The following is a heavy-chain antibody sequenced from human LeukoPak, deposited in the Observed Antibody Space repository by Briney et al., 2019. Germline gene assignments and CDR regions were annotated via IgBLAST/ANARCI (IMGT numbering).Heavy chain of an antibody. J-gene: IGHJ4*02. D-gene: IGHD3-16*01. CDR3: AREVGGGASGQ. V-gene: IGHV3-66*01. CDR1: GFTVSSNY. Sequence: GGSLRLSCAASGFTVSSNYMSWVRQVPGKGLEWVSVIYSDGTISYADSVKGRLTISRDNSENTLYLQMNSLRVEDTAVYYCAREVGGGASGQWGQGTLVTVSS. CDR2: IYSDGTI.